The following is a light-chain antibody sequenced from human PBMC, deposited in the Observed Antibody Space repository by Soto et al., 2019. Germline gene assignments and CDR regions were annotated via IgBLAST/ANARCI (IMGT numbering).Light chain of an antibody. J-gene: IGLJ2*01. V-gene: IGLV2-14*01. Sequence: QSALTQPASVSGSPGQSITISCTGTSRDVGGYSYVSWYQHHPGKARNLMIYXXNNRPSXXSDRFSGSNPGNTASLTISGLQAEDESDYYCSSFTSYSTLVFGGGTKLTVL. CDR2: XXN. CDR3: SSFTSYSTLV. CDR1: SRDVGGYSY.